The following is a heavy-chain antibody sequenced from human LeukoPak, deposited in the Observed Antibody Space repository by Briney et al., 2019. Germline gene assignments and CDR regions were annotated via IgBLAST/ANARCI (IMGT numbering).Heavy chain of an antibody. CDR2: ISGSGGST. J-gene: IGHJ4*02. Sequence: PGGSLRLSCAASGFTFSSYAMSWVRQAPGKGLEWVSAISGSGGSTYYADSVKGRFTISRDNAKNSLYLQMNSLRAEDTAVYYCARGEKGYSYGCFYWGQGTLVTVSS. CDR3: ARGEKGYSYGCFY. V-gene: IGHV3-23*01. D-gene: IGHD5-18*01. CDR1: GFTFSSYA.